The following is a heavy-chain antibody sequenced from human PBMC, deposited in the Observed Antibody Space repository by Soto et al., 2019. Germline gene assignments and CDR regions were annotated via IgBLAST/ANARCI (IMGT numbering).Heavy chain of an antibody. D-gene: IGHD3-22*01. J-gene: IGHJ3*02. V-gene: IGHV1-69*13. CDR2: IIPIFGTA. CDR3: ARDWDDYYYDSSGPEDSVYAFDI. CDR1: GGTFSSYA. Sequence: SVKVSCKASGGTFSSYAISWVRQAPGQGLEWMGGIIPIFGTANYAQKFQGRVTITADESTSTAYMELSRLRSEDTAVYYCARDWDDYYYDSSGPEDSVYAFDIWGQGTMVTVSS.